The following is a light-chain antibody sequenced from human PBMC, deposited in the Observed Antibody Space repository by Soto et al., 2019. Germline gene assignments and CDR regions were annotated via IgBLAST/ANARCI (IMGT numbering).Light chain of an antibody. CDR3: QQYFGSSWT. J-gene: IGKJ1*01. V-gene: IGKV3-20*01. CDR1: QSIDNRY. CDR2: ATS. Sequence: EIVLTQSPGTLSSSPGERATLSCRASQSIDNRYLAWYQHKPGQAPRLLLYATSSRATGIPDRFGGSGSGTYFTLTINRLYHEDFAVYYCQQYFGSSWTFGQVTKVDIK.